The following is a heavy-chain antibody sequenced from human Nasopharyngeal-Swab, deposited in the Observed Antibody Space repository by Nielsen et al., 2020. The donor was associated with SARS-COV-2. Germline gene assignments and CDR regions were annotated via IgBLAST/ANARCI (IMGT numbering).Heavy chain of an antibody. D-gene: IGHD3-10*01. CDR1: GGSISSGSYY. V-gene: IGHV4-61*02. J-gene: IGHJ6*02. CDR2: IYTSGST. Sequence: SETLSLTCTVSGGSISSGSYYWSWIRQPAGKGLEWIGRIYTSGSTNYNPSPKSRVTISVDTSKNQFSLKLSSVTAADTAVYYCARAEGGTLWHRGMDVWGQGTTVTVSS. CDR3: ARAEGGTLWHRGMDV.